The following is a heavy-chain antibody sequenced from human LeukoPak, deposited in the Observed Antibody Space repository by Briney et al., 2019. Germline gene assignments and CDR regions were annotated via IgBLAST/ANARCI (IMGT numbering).Heavy chain of an antibody. D-gene: IGHD3-22*01. J-gene: IGHJ4*02. CDR3: ARLYYYDSSGPPL. CDR2: IYYTGRT. CDR1: GGSISGSSYY. Sequence: SETLSLTCTVSGGSISGSSYYWGWIRQPPGKGLEWIGNIYYTGRTYYNPSLKSQVTISVDTSKNQFSLKLSSVSAADTAVYYCARLYYYDSSGPPLWGQGTLVTVSS. V-gene: IGHV4-39*01.